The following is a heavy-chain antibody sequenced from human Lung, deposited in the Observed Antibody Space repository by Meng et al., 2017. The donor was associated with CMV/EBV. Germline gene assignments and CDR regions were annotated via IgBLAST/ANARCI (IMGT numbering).Heavy chain of an antibody. Sequence: GGSLRLXCAASGFTFDDYTMHWVRQAPGKGLEWVSLISWDGGSTYYADSVKGRFTISRDNSKNSLYLQMNSLRTEDTALYYCAKDLAAAGQLYYYYGMDVWGQGTXVTVSS. V-gene: IGHV3-43*01. CDR3: AKDLAAAGQLYYYYGMDV. D-gene: IGHD6-13*01. CDR1: GFTFDDYT. J-gene: IGHJ6*02. CDR2: ISWDGGST.